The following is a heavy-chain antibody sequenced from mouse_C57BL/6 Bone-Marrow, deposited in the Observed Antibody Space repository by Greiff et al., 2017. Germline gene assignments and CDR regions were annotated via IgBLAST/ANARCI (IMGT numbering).Heavy chain of an antibody. D-gene: IGHD2-5*01. J-gene: IGHJ1*03. CDR1: GYTFTSYW. CDR3: ERYGYSNLFHWYFDV. Sequence: VQLQQPGAELVKPGASVKMSCKASGYTFTSYWITWVKQRPGQGLEWIGDIYPGSGSTNYNEKFKSKATLTVDTSSSTAYMQLSSLTSEDSAVYYCERYGYSNLFHWYFDVWGTGTTVTVSS. V-gene: IGHV1-55*01. CDR2: IYPGSGST.